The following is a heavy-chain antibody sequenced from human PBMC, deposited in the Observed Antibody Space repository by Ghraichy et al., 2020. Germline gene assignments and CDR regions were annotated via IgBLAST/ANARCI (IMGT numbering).Heavy chain of an antibody. CDR1: GFSFSSYW. V-gene: IGHV3-7*03. CDR2: IKEDGSEK. J-gene: IGHJ4*02. Sequence: GGSLRPSCAASGFSFSSYWMAWVRQTPGKGLEWVGNIKEDGSEKYYVDSVKGRFTISRDNGESSLSLQMKSLRAEDTAVYYCATHHSWRFDYWGQGILVTVSS. D-gene: IGHD1-26*01. CDR3: ATHHSWRFDY.